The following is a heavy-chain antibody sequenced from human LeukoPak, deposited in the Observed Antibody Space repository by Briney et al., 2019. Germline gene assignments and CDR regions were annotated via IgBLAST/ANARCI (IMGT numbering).Heavy chain of an antibody. Sequence: GGSLRLSCAVCGFNLREYWVTWVRQTAGKGVEVLANFNRDGSLKNYVASVNGRFALSRDNAKNSLYLQMTSLRLDDTAISYCARDPGFSTFDSWGQGTLVTVSS. J-gene: IGHJ4*02. V-gene: IGHV3-7*01. D-gene: IGHD3-3*02. CDR2: FNRDGSLK. CDR1: GFNLREYW. CDR3: ARDPGFSTFDS.